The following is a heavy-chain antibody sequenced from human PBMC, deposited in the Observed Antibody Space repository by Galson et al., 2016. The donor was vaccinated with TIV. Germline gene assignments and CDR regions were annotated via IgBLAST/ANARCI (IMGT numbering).Heavy chain of an antibody. CDR1: GLSVSINY. CDR3: ARDRVVDATYYYYYFVLDV. V-gene: IGHV3-66*02. Sequence: SLRLSCAASGLSVSINYMTWVGQAPGKGLEWVSLISDGGKTYYSDSVKGRFTISGDNSKNTLYLKMTSLRLEDAAVYYCARDRVVDATYYYYYFVLDVWGQGTAVTVSS. J-gene: IGHJ6*02. D-gene: IGHD3-22*01. CDR2: ISDGGKT.